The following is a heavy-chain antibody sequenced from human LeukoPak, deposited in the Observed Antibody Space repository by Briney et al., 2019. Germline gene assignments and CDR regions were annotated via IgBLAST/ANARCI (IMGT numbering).Heavy chain of an antibody. CDR1: GFTFSSCA. J-gene: IGHJ4*02. Sequence: GGSLRLSCAASGFTFSSCAMSWVRQAPGKGLEWVSAISGSGGSTYYADSVKGRFTISRDNSKNTLYLQMNSLRAEDTAVYYCAKEERIVVVPAASFDYWGQGTLVTVSS. V-gene: IGHV3-23*01. CDR3: AKEERIVVVPAASFDY. D-gene: IGHD2-2*01. CDR2: ISGSGGST.